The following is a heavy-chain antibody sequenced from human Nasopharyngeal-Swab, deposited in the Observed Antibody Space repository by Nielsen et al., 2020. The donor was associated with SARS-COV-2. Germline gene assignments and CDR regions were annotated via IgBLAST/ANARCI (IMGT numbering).Heavy chain of an antibody. V-gene: IGHV3-74*01. CDR1: GFTFSSYA. J-gene: IGHJ3*02. Sequence: GGSLRLSCAASGFTFSSYAMSWVRQAPGRGLVWVSRINSDGSSTSYADSVKGRFTISRDNAKNTLYLQMNSLRAEDTAVYYCAREGKGAFDIWGQGTMVTVSS. CDR2: INSDGSST. CDR3: AREGKGAFDI.